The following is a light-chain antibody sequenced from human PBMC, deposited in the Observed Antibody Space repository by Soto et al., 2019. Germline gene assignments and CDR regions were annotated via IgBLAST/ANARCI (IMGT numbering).Light chain of an antibody. Sequence: DIEMTQSPATLSSSLGDRATITCRASQSVSNYLAWYQQKPGQAPRLLIYAASTRDTGIPARFSGSGSGTDFTLTISSLQPEDFAVYYCHKYSSSPYTFGQGTKLEIK. CDR2: AAS. CDR3: HKYSSSPYT. CDR1: QSVSNY. J-gene: IGKJ2*01. V-gene: IGKV3-15*01.